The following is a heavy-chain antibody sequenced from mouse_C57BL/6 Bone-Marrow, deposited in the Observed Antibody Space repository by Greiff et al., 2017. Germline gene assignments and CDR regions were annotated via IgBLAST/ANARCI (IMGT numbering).Heavy chain of an antibody. V-gene: IGHV1-53*01. CDR1: GYTFTSYW. CDR2: INPSNGGT. J-gene: IGHJ1*03. CDR3: AIPRLYGSSFDV. Sequence: QVQLQQPGTELVKPGASVKLSCKASGYTFTSYWMHWVKQRPGQGLEWIGNINPSNGGTNYNEKLKSKATLTVDKSSSTAYMQLSRLTTEDSAVYFCAIPRLYGSSFDVWGTGTTVTVSS. D-gene: IGHD1-1*01.